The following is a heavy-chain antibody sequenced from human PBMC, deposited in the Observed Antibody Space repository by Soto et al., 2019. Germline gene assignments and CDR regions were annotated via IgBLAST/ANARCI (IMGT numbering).Heavy chain of an antibody. J-gene: IGHJ4*02. Sequence: GGSLRLSCAASGFTFSSYAMSWVRQAPGKGLEWVSAISGSGGSTYYADSVKGRFTISRDNSKNTLYLQMNSLRAEDTAVYYCATARGYCSGGSCYENYWGQGTLVTVSS. D-gene: IGHD2-15*01. CDR3: ATARGYCSGGSCYENY. CDR2: ISGSGGST. CDR1: GFTFSSYA. V-gene: IGHV3-23*01.